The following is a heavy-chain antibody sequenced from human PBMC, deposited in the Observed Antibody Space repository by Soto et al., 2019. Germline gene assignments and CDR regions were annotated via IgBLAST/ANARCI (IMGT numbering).Heavy chain of an antibody. Sequence: QVQLVESGGGVVQPGRSLRLSCAASGFTFSSYAMHWVRQAPGKGLEWVAVISYDGSNKYYADSVKGRFTISRDNSKNTLYLQMNSLRAEDTAVYYCARDSSLYYDSSGYYPRGDAFDIWGQGTMVTVSS. CDR2: ISYDGSNK. CDR3: ARDSSLYYDSSGYYPRGDAFDI. CDR1: GFTFSSYA. J-gene: IGHJ3*02. D-gene: IGHD3-22*01. V-gene: IGHV3-30-3*01.